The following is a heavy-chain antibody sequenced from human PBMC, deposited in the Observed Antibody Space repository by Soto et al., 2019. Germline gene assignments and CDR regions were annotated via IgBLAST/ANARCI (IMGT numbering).Heavy chain of an antibody. CDR3: ASRTYYDFWSGYYYGMDV. J-gene: IGHJ6*02. CDR1: GYSFTSYW. Sequence: ESLTISCKGSGYSFTSYWIGWVLQMPGKGLEWMGIIYPGDSDTRYSPSFQGQVTISADKSISTAYLQWSSLKASDTAMYYCASRTYYDFWSGYYYGMDVWGQGTTVTVSS. D-gene: IGHD3-3*01. CDR2: IYPGDSDT. V-gene: IGHV5-51*01.